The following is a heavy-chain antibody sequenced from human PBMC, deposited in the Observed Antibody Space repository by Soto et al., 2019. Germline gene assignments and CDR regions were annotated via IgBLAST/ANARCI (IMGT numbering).Heavy chain of an antibody. Sequence: PSETLSLTCTVSGGSISSSSYYWGWIRQPPGKGLEWIGSIYYSGSTYYNPSLKSRVTISVDTSKNQFSLKLSSVTAADTAVYYCASSGVATGYFDYWGQGTQVTVSS. CDR3: ASSGVATGYFDY. CDR2: IYYSGST. D-gene: IGHD5-12*01. CDR1: GGSISSSSYY. J-gene: IGHJ4*02. V-gene: IGHV4-39*01.